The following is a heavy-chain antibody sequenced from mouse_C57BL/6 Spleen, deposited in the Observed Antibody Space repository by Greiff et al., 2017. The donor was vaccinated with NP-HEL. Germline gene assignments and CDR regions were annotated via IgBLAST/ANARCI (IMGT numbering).Heavy chain of an antibody. Sequence: EVQLMESAGGLVQPGRSMKLSCTASGFTFSDYYMAWVRQVPEKGLEWVANINYDGSRTYYLDSLKSRFIISRDNAKNILYLQMSRLKSEDTATYDSARGGYYGSSPYAMDDWGQGASVTVSS. CDR3: ARGGYYGSSPYAMDD. D-gene: IGHD1-1*01. CDR2: INYDGSRT. J-gene: IGHJ4*01. V-gene: IGHV5-16*01. CDR1: GFTFSDYY.